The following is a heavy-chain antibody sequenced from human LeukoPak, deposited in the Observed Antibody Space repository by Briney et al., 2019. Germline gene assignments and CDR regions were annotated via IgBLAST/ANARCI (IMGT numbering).Heavy chain of an antibody. Sequence: KFQGRVTITRDTSASTAYMELSSLRSEDTAVYYCARGYLTIFGVVIAYFDYWGQGTLVTVSP. CDR3: ARGYLTIFGVVIAYFDY. J-gene: IGHJ4*02. V-gene: IGHV1-3*01. D-gene: IGHD3-3*01.